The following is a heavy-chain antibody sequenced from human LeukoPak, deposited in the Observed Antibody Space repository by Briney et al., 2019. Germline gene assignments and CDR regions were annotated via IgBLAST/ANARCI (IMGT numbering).Heavy chain of an antibody. CDR3: ARGGRCSSTSCYAGGAFDV. CDR2: VYHTGST. Sequence: SETLSLTCAVSGYSITSGYYWGWVRQPPGKGLEWIGSVYHTGSTYYSPSLRSRVTILVDTSKNQFSLKLSSVTAADTAVYFCARGGRCSSTSCYAGGAFDVWGQVTMVTVSS. V-gene: IGHV4-38-2*01. D-gene: IGHD2-2*01. J-gene: IGHJ3*01. CDR1: GYSITSGYY.